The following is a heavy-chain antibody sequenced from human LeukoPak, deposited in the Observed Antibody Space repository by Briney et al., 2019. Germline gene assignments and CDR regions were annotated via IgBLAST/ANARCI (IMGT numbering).Heavy chain of an antibody. V-gene: IGHV3-20*01. CDR2: INWNGGST. J-gene: IGHJ6*03. D-gene: IGHD3-10*01. Sequence: GGSLRLSCAASGFTFDDYGMSWVRQAPGKGLEWVSGINWNGGSTGYADSVKGQFSISRDNAKNSLYLQMNSLRAEDTALYHCARAYGSGSYYNYMDVWGKGTTVTVSS. CDR3: ARAYGSGSYYNYMDV. CDR1: GFTFDDYG.